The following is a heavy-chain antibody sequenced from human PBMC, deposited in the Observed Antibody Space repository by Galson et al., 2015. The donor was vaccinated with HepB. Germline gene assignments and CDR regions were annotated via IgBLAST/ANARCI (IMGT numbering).Heavy chain of an antibody. V-gene: IGHV6-1*01. J-gene: IGHJ4*02. D-gene: IGHD6-13*01. CDR2: TYYRSKWYN. CDR1: GDSVSSNSAA. Sequence: CAISGDSVSSNSAAWNRIKQSPSGGLEWLGRTYYRSKWYNDYAVSVKSRMTINPDTSKNQFSLQLNSMTPEDTAVYYCARDGGQQLGYYFDYWGQGTLVTVSS. CDR3: ARDGGQQLGYYFDY.